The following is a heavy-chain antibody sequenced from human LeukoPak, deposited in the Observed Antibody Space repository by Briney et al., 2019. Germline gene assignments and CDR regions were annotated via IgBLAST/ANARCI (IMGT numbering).Heavy chain of an antibody. CDR3: ARGYCSVTSCYPYPFDY. V-gene: IGHV3-7*03. CDR1: GYTFSSYW. J-gene: IGHJ4*02. CDR2: IKEDGSEK. D-gene: IGHD2-2*01. Sequence: GGSLRLSCAASGYTFSSYWMDWVRQAPGKGLERVANIKEDGSEKYYVDSVKGRFTISRDNAKNSLYLQMNSLRAEDTALYYCARGYCSVTSCYPYPFDYWGQGNLVTVSS.